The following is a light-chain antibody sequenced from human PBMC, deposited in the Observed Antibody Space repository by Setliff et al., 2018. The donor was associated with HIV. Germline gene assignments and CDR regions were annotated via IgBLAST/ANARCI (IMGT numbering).Light chain of an antibody. V-gene: IGLV2-11*01. J-gene: IGLJ1*01. CDR1: SSDVGVYNY. CDR2: DVT. Sequence: QSVLTQPRSVSGSPGQSVTISCTGTSSDVGVYNYVSWYQHHPGKAPKLMIYDVTTRPSGVPDRFSGSKSGNTASLTISGLQAEDEADYYCISYTVNSTPLYVLGTGTKVTVL. CDR3: ISYTVNSTPLYV.